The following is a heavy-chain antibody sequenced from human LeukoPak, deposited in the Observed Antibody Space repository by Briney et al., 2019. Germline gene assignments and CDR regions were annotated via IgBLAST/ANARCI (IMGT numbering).Heavy chain of an antibody. D-gene: IGHD6-19*01. CDR3: ARGVLARGSSGWYFDY. J-gene: IGHJ4*02. Sequence: GGSLRLSCAASRFTFSSYAMHWVRQAPGKGLEYVAAISSNGGSTYYANSVKGRFTISRDNSKNTLYLQMGSLRAEDMAVYYCARGVLARGSSGWYFDYWGQGTLVTVSS. CDR2: ISSNGGST. V-gene: IGHV3-64*01. CDR1: RFTFSSYA.